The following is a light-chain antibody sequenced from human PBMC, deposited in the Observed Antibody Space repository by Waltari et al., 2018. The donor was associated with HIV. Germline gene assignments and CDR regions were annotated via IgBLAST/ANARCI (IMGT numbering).Light chain of an antibody. CDR2: DVT. CDR1: SSDVGGDNS. J-gene: IGLJ2*01. CDR3: CSYAVTYILI. V-gene: IGLV2-11*01. Sequence: QSALTQPRPVSGSPGQSVTISCTGTSSDVGGDNSVSWYQQRPGKAPKLVIYDVTKRPSGVPDRFSCSKSGNTASLTISGLQAEDEADYYCCSYAVTYILIFGGGTKLTVL.